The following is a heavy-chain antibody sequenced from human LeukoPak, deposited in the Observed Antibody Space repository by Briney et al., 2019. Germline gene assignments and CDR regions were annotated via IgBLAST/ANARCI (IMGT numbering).Heavy chain of an antibody. J-gene: IGHJ4*02. Sequence: PGGSLRLSCAASGFTFSDYYMSWIRQAPGKGLEWVSYISSSGSTIYYADSVKGRFTISRDNAKNSLYLQMNSLRAEDTAVYYCARCVGSLSGYYVCYYFDYWGQGTLVTVSS. CDR2: ISSSGSTI. D-gene: IGHD3-22*01. CDR3: ARCVGSLSGYYVCYYFDY. V-gene: IGHV3-11*04. CDR1: GFTFSDYY.